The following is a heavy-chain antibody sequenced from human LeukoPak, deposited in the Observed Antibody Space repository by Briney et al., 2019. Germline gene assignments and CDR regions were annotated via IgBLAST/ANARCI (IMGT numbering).Heavy chain of an antibody. CDR2: INPSGGST. CDR1: GYTFTSYY. CDR3: ASVIVGAINYFDY. V-gene: IGHV1-46*01. D-gene: IGHD1-26*01. J-gene: IGHJ4*02. Sequence: ASVKVSCKASGYTFTSYYMHWVRQAPGQGLEWMGIINPSGGSTSYAQKFQGRVTMTRDTSISTAYMELSRLRSDDTAVYYCASVIVGAINYFDYWGQGTLVTVSS.